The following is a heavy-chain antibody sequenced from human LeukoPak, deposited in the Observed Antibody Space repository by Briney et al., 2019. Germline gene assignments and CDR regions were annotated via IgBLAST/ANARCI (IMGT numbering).Heavy chain of an antibody. D-gene: IGHD2-2*01. V-gene: IGHV4-59*08. Sequence: PSETLSLTCTVSGGPISSYYWSWIRQPPGKGLEWIGYIFYSGSTNYNPSLKSRVTISVDTSNIQLSLQLIRLTAADTAVYYRARXSVVPAAMQFXYYYHMELGGKGTTVTVSS. CDR3: ARXSVVPAAMQFXYYYHMEL. J-gene: IGHJ6*03. CDR2: IFYSGST. CDR1: GGPISSYY.